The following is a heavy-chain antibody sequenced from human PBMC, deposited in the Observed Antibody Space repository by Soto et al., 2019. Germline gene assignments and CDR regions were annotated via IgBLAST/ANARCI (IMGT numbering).Heavy chain of an antibody. CDR3: ARPPRRYYDFWSGCGFDP. CDR1: GGSFSGYY. D-gene: IGHD3-3*01. V-gene: IGHV4-34*01. Sequence: PSETLSLTCAVYGGSFSGYYWSWIRQPPGKGLEWIGEINHSGSTNYNPSLKSRVTISVDTSKNQFSLKLSSVTAADTAVYYCARPPRRYYDFWSGCGFDPWGQGTLVTVSS. CDR2: INHSGST. J-gene: IGHJ5*02.